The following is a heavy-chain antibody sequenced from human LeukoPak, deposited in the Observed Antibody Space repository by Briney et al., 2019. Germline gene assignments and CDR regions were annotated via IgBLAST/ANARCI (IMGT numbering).Heavy chain of an antibody. CDR1: GGTFSSYA. J-gene: IGHJ4*02. CDR3: ARAFHTIFGVVAHFDY. Sequence: GSSVKVSCKASGGTFSSYAISWVRQAPGQGLEWMGGIIPIFGTANYAQKFQGRVTITADKSTSTAYMELSSLRSEDTAVYYCARAFHTIFGVVAHFDYWGQGTLVTVSS. CDR2: IIPIFGTA. D-gene: IGHD3-3*01. V-gene: IGHV1-69*06.